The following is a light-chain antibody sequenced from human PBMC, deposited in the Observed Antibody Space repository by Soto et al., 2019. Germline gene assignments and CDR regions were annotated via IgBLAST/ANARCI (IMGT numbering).Light chain of an antibody. V-gene: IGKV3-15*01. Sequence: ETVMTQSPVTLSVSLGERAILSCRASQSVGYNLAWYQQRPGQAPRLLFYGASTRATGIPVRFSASGSGTEFTLTISSLQSEDVAVYYCHQYNNWPPTNTFGQGTKVEIK. CDR2: GAS. CDR1: QSVGYN. CDR3: HQYNNWPPTNT. J-gene: IGKJ2*01.